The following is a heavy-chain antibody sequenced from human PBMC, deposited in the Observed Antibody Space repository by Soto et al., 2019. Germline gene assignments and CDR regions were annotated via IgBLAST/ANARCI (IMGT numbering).Heavy chain of an antibody. CDR2: ISYDGSNK. V-gene: IGHV3-30-3*01. CDR3: ARGYRTVYYDSSGYGLDY. Sequence: GGSLRLSCAASGFTFSSYAMHWVRQAPGKGLEWVAVISYDGSNKYYADSVKGRFTISRDNSKNTLYLQMNSLRAEDTAVYYCARGYRTVYYDSSGYGLDYWGQGTLVTVSS. CDR1: GFTFSSYA. D-gene: IGHD3-22*01. J-gene: IGHJ4*02.